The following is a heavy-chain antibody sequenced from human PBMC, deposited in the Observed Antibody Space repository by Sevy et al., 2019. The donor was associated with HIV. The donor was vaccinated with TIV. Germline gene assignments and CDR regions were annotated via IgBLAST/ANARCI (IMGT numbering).Heavy chain of an antibody. D-gene: IGHD3-3*01. V-gene: IGHV3-21*03. Sequence: GGSLRLSCAASGFSFSTYSMSWVRQAPGKGLEWVSSIGRSSGYIFYADSVKGRFTISRDNSKNTLYLQMNSLGAEDTAVYYCARPRFLEWLSSAAFDIWGQGTMVTVSS. CDR1: GFSFSTYS. J-gene: IGHJ3*02. CDR2: IGRSSGYI. CDR3: ARPRFLEWLSSAAFDI.